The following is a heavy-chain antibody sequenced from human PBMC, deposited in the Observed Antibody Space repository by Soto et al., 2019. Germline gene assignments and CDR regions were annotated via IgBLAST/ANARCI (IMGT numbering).Heavy chain of an antibody. J-gene: IGHJ6*02. CDR1: GYNFTTYW. CDR2: IYPGDSET. V-gene: IGHV5-51*01. D-gene: IGHD6-13*01. Sequence: PGESLKISCMGSGYNFTTYWIAWVRQMPGKGLEWMGIIYPGDSETRYSPSYQGQVTISADKSISTAYLQWSSLLASDTAMYYCARHGTALRRYYYYYGLDVWGQGTTVTVSS. CDR3: ARHGTALRRYYYYYGLDV.